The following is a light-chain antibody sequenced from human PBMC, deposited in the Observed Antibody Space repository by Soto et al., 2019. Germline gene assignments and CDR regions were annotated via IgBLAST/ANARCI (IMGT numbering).Light chain of an antibody. CDR3: AAWDDSLNGPV. CDR1: SSNIGSNT. V-gene: IGLV1-44*01. Sequence: QSVLTQPPSASGTPGQRVTISCSGSSSNIGSNTVKWYQQLPGTAPKLLIYSNNQRPSGVPDRFSGSKSGTSASLAISGLPSEDEADYYCAAWDDSLNGPVFGGGTKLTVL. CDR2: SNN. J-gene: IGLJ2*01.